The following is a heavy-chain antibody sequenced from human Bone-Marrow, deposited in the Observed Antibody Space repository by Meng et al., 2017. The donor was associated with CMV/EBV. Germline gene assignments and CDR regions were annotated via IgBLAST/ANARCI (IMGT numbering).Heavy chain of an antibody. CDR2: ISYDGTTK. CDR1: GFTFSSYA. D-gene: IGHD6-6*01. J-gene: IGHJ4*02. CDR3: ARDRPHFDY. Sequence: GGSLRLSCAASGFTFSSYAMHWVRQAPGKGLEWVAVISYDGTTKYYADSVKGRFTISRDNSKNTLYLQMNSLRPEDTAVYYCARDRPHFDYWGQGTLVTVSS. V-gene: IGHV3-30-3*01.